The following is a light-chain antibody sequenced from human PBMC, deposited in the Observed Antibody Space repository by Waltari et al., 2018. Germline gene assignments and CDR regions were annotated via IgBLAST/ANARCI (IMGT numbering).Light chain of an antibody. Sequence: DIVMTQSPDSLAVSLGERATINCKSSQSGLSSSNNKNYLAWYQQKPGQPPKLLIYWASTRESGVPDRFSGSGSGTDFTLTISSLQAEDVAVYYCQQYYSTPDTFGPGTKVDIK. CDR3: QQYYSTPDT. CDR2: WAS. J-gene: IGKJ3*01. CDR1: QSGLSSSNNKNY. V-gene: IGKV4-1*01.